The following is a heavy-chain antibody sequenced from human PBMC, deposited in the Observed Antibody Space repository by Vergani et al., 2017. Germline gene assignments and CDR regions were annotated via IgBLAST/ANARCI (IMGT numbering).Heavy chain of an antibody. V-gene: IGHV5-51*01. CDR1: GYSFTSYW. CDR3: ARLDDYGDYVGSFDY. Sequence: EVQLVQSGAEVNKPGESLKISCKGSGYSFTSYWIGWVRQMPGKGLEWMGIIYPGDSDTIYSPSFQGQVTISADKSISTAYLQWSSLKASDTAMYYCARLDDYGDYVGSFDYWGQGTLVTVSS. D-gene: IGHD4-17*01. CDR2: IYPGDSDT. J-gene: IGHJ4*02.